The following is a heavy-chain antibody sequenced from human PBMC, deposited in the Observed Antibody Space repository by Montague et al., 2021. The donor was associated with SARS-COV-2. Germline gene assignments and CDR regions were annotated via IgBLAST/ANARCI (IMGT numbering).Heavy chain of an antibody. CDR3: ARIFCGGDCDGSGVFDI. V-gene: IGHV4-31*03. CDR1: GYSIDSGGYF. J-gene: IGHJ3*02. D-gene: IGHD2-21*02. Sequence: TLSLTCTVSGYSIDSGGYFWSWIRQHPGKGLEWIGFIYYSGSADYNPSLESRVSISVDRSKNQFSLKLSSVTAADTAVYYCARIFCGGDCDGSGVFDIWGQGTMVTVSP. CDR2: IYYSGSA.